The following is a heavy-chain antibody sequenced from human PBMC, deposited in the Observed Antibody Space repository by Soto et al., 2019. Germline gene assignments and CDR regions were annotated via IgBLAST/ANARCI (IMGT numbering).Heavy chain of an antibody. V-gene: IGHV4-59*01. CDR1: GGSISGYY. CDR3: ARGKDIVVVVAASPRGNWFDP. CDR2: IYYSGST. J-gene: IGHJ5*02. Sequence: PSETLSLTCTVSGGSISGYYWSWVRQPPGKGLEWIGYIYYSGSTNYNPALLSRVTISVDTSKSQFSLRLSSVIAADTAVYYCARGKDIVVVVAASPRGNWFDPWGQGTLVTVSS. D-gene: IGHD2-15*01.